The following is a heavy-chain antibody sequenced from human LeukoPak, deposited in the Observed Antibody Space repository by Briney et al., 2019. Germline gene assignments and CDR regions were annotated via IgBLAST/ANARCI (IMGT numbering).Heavy chain of an antibody. V-gene: IGHV3-9*01. CDR1: GFTFSRFS. CDR2: ISWNSGSI. J-gene: IGHJ5*02. D-gene: IGHD3-3*01. Sequence: PGGSLRLSCAASGFTFSRFSMHWVRQAPGKGLEWVSGISWNSGSIGYADSVKGRFTISRDNAKNSLYLQMNSLRAEDTAVYYCARDGPYDFWSRGVIWFDPWGQGTLVTVSS. CDR3: ARDGPYDFWSRGVIWFDP.